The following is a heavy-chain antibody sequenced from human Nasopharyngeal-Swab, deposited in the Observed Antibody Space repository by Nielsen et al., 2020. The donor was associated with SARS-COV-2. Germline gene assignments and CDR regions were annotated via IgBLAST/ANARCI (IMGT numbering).Heavy chain of an antibody. D-gene: IGHD6-19*01. CDR3: ARGVRYSSGLLGPYYYYMDV. J-gene: IGHJ6*03. CDR1: GYTFTSYD. V-gene: IGHV1-8*01. CDR2: MNPNSGNT. Sequence: GESLKISCKASGYTFTSYDINWVRQATGQGLEWMGWMNPNSGNTGYAQKFQGRVTMTRNTSISTAYMELSSLRSEDTAVYYCARGVRYSSGLLGPYYYYMDVWGKGTTVTVSS.